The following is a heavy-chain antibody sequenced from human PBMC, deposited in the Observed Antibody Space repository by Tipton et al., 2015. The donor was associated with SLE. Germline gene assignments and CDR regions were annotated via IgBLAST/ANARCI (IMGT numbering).Heavy chain of an antibody. Sequence: SLRLSCAASGFTLSSHNMNWVRQAPGKGLEWISYISSSGSNIYYADSVKGRFTISRDTAKNSLYLQVKSLRAEDTAVYRCARENRNYYCGMDVWGEGATVTVSS. CDR1: GFTLSSHN. CDR2: ISSSGSNI. J-gene: IGHJ6*04. CDR3: ARENRNYYCGMDV. D-gene: IGHD2/OR15-2a*01. V-gene: IGHV3-48*03.